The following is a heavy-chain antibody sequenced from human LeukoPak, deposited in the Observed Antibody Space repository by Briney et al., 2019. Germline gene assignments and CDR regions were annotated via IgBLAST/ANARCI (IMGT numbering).Heavy chain of an antibody. Sequence: SETLSLTCTVSGGSISGYYWSWIRQSARKGLEWIGRIYSSGSTNYNPSLKSRVTMSVDTSKNQFSLNLSSVTAADTAVYYCAREPSTVIWVDLWGQGTLVTVSS. CDR2: IYSSGST. J-gene: IGHJ5*02. D-gene: IGHD2-8*02. V-gene: IGHV4-4*07. CDR3: AREPSTVIWVDL. CDR1: GGSISGYY.